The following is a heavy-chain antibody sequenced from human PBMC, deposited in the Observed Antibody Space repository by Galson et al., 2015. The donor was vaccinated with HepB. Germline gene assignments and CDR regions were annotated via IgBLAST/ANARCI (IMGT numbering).Heavy chain of an antibody. CDR1: GGSFSDYY. Sequence: ETLSLTCAVYGGSFSDYYWNWIRQPPGTGLEWIGELNQSGNTNYNPSLKSLVSISVDTSKDQFSLELRSLAAADTAVYYCARGSCSRPTCYTKSHDAFDIWGQGTMVTVSS. D-gene: IGHD2-2*02. V-gene: IGHV4-34*01. CDR2: LNQSGNT. J-gene: IGHJ3*02. CDR3: ARGSCSRPTCYTKSHDAFDI.